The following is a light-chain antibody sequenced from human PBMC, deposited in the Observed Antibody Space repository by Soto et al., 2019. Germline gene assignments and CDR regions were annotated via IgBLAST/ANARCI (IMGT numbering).Light chain of an antibody. V-gene: IGKV3-11*01. CDR1: ETVRSN. CDR3: QQRSNWPPSIT. Sequence: VMTQSPDTLSVSPGERATLSCRASETVRSNLAWYQQKPGQAPRLLIYAASTRATGIPARFIGNGSGTEFTLTISSLEPEDFAVYYCQQRSNWPPSITFGQGTRLEIK. J-gene: IGKJ5*01. CDR2: AAS.